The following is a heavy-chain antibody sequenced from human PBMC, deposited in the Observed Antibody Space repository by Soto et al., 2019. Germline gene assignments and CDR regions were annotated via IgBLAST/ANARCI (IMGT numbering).Heavy chain of an antibody. V-gene: IGHV1-69*02. J-gene: IGHJ4*02. CDR3: ASLPRGYCTTSSCFGYFAY. CDR2: ISPLLGIT. CDR1: GGTFSNYA. D-gene: IGHD2-2*01. Sequence: QVQLVQSGAEVKKPGSSVKVSCKAPGGTFSNYAISWVRQAPGQGLEWMGRISPLLGITNYAQKCQGRVTITADIFTGTSYMELSSLRSEDTAVYYCASLPRGYCTTSSCFGYFAYWGQGTQVTVSS.